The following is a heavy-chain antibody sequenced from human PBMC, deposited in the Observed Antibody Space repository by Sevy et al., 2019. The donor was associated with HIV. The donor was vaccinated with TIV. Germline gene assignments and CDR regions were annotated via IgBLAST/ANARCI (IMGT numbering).Heavy chain of an antibody. CDR2: MSYDGSNK. V-gene: IGHV3-30-3*01. CDR1: GFTFSSYT. J-gene: IGHJ4*01. Sequence: GGSLRLSCAASGFTFSSYTMHWVRQAPGMGLEWVAVMSYDGSNKYYADSVKGRFTISRDNSKNTLYLQMNSLRAEDTAVYYCARDQGYSDYYQGFDYWGHGTLVTVSS. CDR3: ARDQGYSDYYQGFDY. D-gene: IGHD4-17*01.